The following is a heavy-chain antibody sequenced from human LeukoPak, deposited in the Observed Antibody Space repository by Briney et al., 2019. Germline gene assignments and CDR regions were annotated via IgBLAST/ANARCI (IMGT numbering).Heavy chain of an antibody. CDR1: GYTFTVYY. Sequence: ASVKVSCKASGYTFTVYYMHWVRQAPGQGLEWMGWINPNSGGTNYAQKFQGRVTMTRDTSISTAYMELSRLRSDDTAVYYCARVRIAVAGKYYFDYWGQGTLVTVSP. CDR3: ARVRIAVAGKYYFDY. V-gene: IGHV1-2*02. CDR2: INPNSGGT. J-gene: IGHJ4*02. D-gene: IGHD6-19*01.